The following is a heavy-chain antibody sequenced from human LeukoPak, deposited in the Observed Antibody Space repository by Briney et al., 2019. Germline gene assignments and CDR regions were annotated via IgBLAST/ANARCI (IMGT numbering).Heavy chain of an antibody. J-gene: IGHJ4*02. D-gene: IGHD5-12*01. CDR1: GVMFPSYW. CDR3: ARDGGGYPYYFDY. Sequence: GGSLRLSCAASGVMFPSYWMTWVRQAPGKGVEWVANINQDGSEKYYVDSVKGRFTISRDNAKSSVYLQMNSLRDEDTAVYYCARDGGGYPYYFDYWGQGTLVTVSS. V-gene: IGHV3-7*01. CDR2: INQDGSEK.